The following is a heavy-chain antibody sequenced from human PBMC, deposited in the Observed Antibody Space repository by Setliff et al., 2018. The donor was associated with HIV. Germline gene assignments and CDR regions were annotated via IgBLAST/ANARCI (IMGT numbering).Heavy chain of an antibody. Sequence: GGSLRLSCAASGLIFSSYWMSWVRQAPGKGLEWVANIKQDGSEKYYVDSVKGRFTISRDNAKNSLYLQMNSLRAEDTAVYYCATDRGTYWGQGAQVTVSS. D-gene: IGHD1-7*01. CDR2: IKQDGSEK. CDR1: GLIFSSYW. J-gene: IGHJ4*02. V-gene: IGHV3-7*03. CDR3: ATDRGTY.